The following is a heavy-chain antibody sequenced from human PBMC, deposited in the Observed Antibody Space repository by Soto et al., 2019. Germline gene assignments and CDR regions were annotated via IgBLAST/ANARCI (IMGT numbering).Heavy chain of an antibody. Sequence: GGTLRLSCAASGFTFSNYGIHWVRLAPGKGLEWVAIISSDGSNKNYADSLKGRFTISRDNSKNTLYLQMNSLRPEDTAVYYCAKDKTGINYFYNGLYVWGQGTTVTVSS. J-gene: IGHJ6*02. CDR3: AKDKTGINYFYNGLYV. V-gene: IGHV3-30*18. D-gene: IGHD1-1*01. CDR2: ISSDGSNK. CDR1: GFTFSNYG.